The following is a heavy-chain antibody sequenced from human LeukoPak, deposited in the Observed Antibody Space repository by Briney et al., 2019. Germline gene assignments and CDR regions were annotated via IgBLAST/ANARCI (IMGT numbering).Heavy chain of an antibody. Sequence: GESLKIPCKGSGYSFTGYWIGWVRQMPGKGLEWMGIIYPGDSDTRHSPSFQGQVTISADKSISTAYLQWSSLEASDTAMYYCARYMRGHGEMKGRYYFDFWGQGTLVTVSS. CDR2: IYPGDSDT. D-gene: IGHD3-10*01. V-gene: IGHV5-51*01. CDR1: GYSFTGYW. CDR3: ARYMRGHGEMKGRYYFDF. J-gene: IGHJ4*02.